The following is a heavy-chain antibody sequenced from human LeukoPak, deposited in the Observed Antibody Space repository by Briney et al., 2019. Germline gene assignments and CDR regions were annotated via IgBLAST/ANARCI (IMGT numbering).Heavy chain of an antibody. V-gene: IGHV3-23*01. D-gene: IGHD3-16*01. J-gene: IGHJ4*02. CDR1: GFPFSTHS. CDR3: AIGLAQSLMLGKGFES. Sequence: PGGSLRLSCAASGFPFSTHSMAWVRQAPGMGPEWVSSINSGGDDTYYADSVKGRFTISRDNSRNLLYLQMNSLRPEDTSMYYCAIGLAQSLMLGKGFESWGPGTLVTVAS. CDR2: INSGGDDT.